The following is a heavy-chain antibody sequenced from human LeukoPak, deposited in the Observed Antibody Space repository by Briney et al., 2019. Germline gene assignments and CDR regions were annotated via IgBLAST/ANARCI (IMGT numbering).Heavy chain of an antibody. Sequence: SETLSLTCAVYGGSFSGYYWSLIRQPPGKGLEWIGKINHSGSTNYNPSLKSRVTISVDTSKNQFSLKLSSVTAADTAVYYCASSYSSSWYGLGWFDPWGQGTLVTVSS. D-gene: IGHD6-13*01. CDR2: INHSGST. V-gene: IGHV4-34*01. J-gene: IGHJ5*02. CDR3: ASSYSSSWYGLGWFDP. CDR1: GGSFSGYY.